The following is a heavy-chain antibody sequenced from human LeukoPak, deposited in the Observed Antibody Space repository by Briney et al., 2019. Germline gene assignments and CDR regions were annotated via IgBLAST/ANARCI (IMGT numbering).Heavy chain of an antibody. CDR3: ARRGMGAAGLDY. Sequence: ASVTVSFKASGYTFTSYDINWVRQAAGQGVEGMGWMNPNSGNTDYAQKFQGRVTMTRNTSISTAYMELSSLSSEDTAVYYCARRGMGAAGLDYWGQETLVIVTS. CDR1: GYTFTSYD. D-gene: IGHD1-26*01. V-gene: IGHV1-8*01. CDR2: MNPNSGNT. J-gene: IGHJ4*02.